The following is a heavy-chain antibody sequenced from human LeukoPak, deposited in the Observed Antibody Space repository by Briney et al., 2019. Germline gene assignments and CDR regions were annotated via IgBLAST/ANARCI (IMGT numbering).Heavy chain of an antibody. D-gene: IGHD6-13*01. Sequence: PGGSLRPSCAASGFTVSSDYMSWVRQAPGQGLEWVSVIYNGDSTSYADSVKGRFTISRDNSKNTLYLRMNSLRAEDTAVYYCARVSSTWGGRYFDYWGQGTLVTVSS. CDR1: GFTVSSDY. CDR3: ARVSSTWGGRYFDY. J-gene: IGHJ4*02. V-gene: IGHV3-53*01. CDR2: IYNGDST.